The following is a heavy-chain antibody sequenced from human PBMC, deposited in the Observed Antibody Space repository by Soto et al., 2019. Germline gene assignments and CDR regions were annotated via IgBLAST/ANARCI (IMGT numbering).Heavy chain of an antibody. D-gene: IGHD6-19*01. CDR1: SGSISSSNW. CDR3: ARWGSGAYYFDY. Sequence: SETLSLTCAVSSGSISSSNWCSWVRQPPGKGLGWIGEIYHSGSTNYNPSLKSRVTISVNKSKNQFFLKLSSVTAADTAVYYCARWGSGAYYFDYWGQGTLVTVSS. J-gene: IGHJ4*02. V-gene: IGHV4-4*02. CDR2: IYHSGST.